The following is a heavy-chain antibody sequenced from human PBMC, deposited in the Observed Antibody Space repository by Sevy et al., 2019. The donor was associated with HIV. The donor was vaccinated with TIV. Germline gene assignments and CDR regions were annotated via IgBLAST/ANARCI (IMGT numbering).Heavy chain of an antibody. D-gene: IGHD5-12*01. V-gene: IGHV4-30-2*01. CDR3: ARGGLRRTFDI. CDR2: IYHSGST. Sequence: SETLSLTCAFSGGSISSGGYSWSWIRQPPGKGLEWIGYIYHSGSTYYNPSLKSRVTISVDRSKNQFSLKLSSVTAADTAVYYCARGGLRRTFDIWGQGTMVTVSS. J-gene: IGHJ3*02. CDR1: GGSISSGGYS.